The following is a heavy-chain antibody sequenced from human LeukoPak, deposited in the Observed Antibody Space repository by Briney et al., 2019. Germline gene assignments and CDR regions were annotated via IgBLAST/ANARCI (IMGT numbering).Heavy chain of an antibody. CDR1: GGSISSGDYY. CDR2: IYYSGST. CDR3: ARARELQYYFDY. D-gene: IGHD1-7*01. Sequence: SQTLSLTCTVSGGSISSGDYYWSWIRQPPGKGLEWIGYIYYSGSTYYNPSLKSRVTIPVDTSKNQFSLKLSSVTAADTAVYYCARARELQYYFDYWGQGTLVTVSS. J-gene: IGHJ4*02. V-gene: IGHV4-30-4*08.